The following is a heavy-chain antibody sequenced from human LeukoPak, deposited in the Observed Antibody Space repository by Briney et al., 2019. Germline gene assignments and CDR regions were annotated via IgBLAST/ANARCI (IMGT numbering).Heavy chain of an antibody. Sequence: ASVKVSCRASGYTFTDFSDYYIHWVRQAPGQGLEWMGWINPNSGATYYAHKFQGRATMTRDTSINTAYMELSRLTSDDTVVYFCVRVSTGWYFDYWGQGTLVSVSS. CDR1: GYTFTDFSDYY. CDR3: VRVSTGWYFDY. J-gene: IGHJ4*02. V-gene: IGHV1-2*02. CDR2: INPNSGAT. D-gene: IGHD6-19*01.